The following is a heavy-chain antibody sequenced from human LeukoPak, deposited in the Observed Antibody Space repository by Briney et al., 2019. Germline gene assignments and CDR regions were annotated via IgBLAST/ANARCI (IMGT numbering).Heavy chain of an antibody. CDR3: ARRYFDS. CDR2: IKQDGSAK. CDR1: GFTFSDYW. Sequence: GGSLRLSCAASGFTFSDYWMHWVRQAPGKGLEWVANIKQDGSAKYYVDSVKGRFTISRDNAKNSLYLQMNSLRAEDTAVYYCARRYFDSWGQGTLVTVSS. V-gene: IGHV3-7*03. J-gene: IGHJ4*02.